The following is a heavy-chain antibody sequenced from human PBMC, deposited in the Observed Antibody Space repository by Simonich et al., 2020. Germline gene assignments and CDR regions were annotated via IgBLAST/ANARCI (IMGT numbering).Heavy chain of an antibody. V-gene: IGHV3-74*01. CDR2: INSDGSST. J-gene: IGHJ4*02. CDR3: ARVGGSYYSNFDY. CDR1: GFTFSSYW. D-gene: IGHD1-26*01. Sequence: GGSLRLSCAASGFTFSSYWMHWVRQAPGKGLVWVSRINSDGSSTSYADSVKGRFTISRDNDKNTLYLQMNSLRAEDTAVYYCARVGGSYYSNFDYWGQGTLVTVSS.